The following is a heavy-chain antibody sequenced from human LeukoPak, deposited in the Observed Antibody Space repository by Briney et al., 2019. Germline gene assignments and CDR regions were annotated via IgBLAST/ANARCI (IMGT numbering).Heavy chain of an antibody. CDR2: IIPIFGTA. CDR1: GGTFSNYA. V-gene: IGHV1-69*06. Sequence: GASVKVSCKASGGTFSNYAITWVRQAPGQGLEWMGGIIPIFGTANYAQKFQGRVTITGDTSTSTAYMELSRLRSEDTAVDYCARGPSYYYMDVWGKGTTVTVSS. J-gene: IGHJ6*03. CDR3: ARGPSYYYMDV.